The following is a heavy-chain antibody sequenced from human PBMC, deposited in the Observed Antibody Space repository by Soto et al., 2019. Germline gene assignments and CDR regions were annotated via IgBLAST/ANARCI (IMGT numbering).Heavy chain of an antibody. CDR3: ARRSSSSLGSLFDP. D-gene: IGHD6-6*01. J-gene: IGHJ5*02. CDR1: DDFISSYY. CDR2: VSTNGAT. V-gene: IGHV4-4*07. Sequence: SETLSLTCTVSDDFISSYYWNWIRQPAGKGLEWIGRVSTNGATNYNPSLESRVTMSVDTSKNQFSLKLSSVTPTDTAVYYCARRSSSSLGSLFDPWGRGILVTVSS.